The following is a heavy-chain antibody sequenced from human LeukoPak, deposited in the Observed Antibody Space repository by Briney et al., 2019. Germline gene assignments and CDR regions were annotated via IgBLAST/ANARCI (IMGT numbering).Heavy chain of an antibody. Sequence: PSETLSLTCTVSGGSISSYYWSWIRQPPGKGLEWIGYIYYSGSTNYNPSLKSRVTISVDTSKNQFSLKLSSVTAADTAVYYCARDNYGSGSNWFDPWGQGTLVTVSS. CDR1: GGSISSYY. J-gene: IGHJ5*02. CDR3: ARDNYGSGSNWFDP. V-gene: IGHV4-59*01. CDR2: IYYSGST. D-gene: IGHD3-10*01.